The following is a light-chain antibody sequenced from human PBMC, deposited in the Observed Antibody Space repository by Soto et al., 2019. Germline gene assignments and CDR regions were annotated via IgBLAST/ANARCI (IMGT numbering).Light chain of an antibody. Sequence: QSALSQPPSESGSPGQSVTISCTGTSSDVGGYNYVSWYQQHPGKAPKLMIYEVSKRPSGVPDRFSGSKSGNTASLTVSGLQPEDDSNYYCSSSAGSNNVVFGGGPKVTVL. V-gene: IGLV2-8*01. CDR2: EVS. CDR1: SSDVGGYNY. CDR3: SSSAGSNNVV. J-gene: IGLJ2*01.